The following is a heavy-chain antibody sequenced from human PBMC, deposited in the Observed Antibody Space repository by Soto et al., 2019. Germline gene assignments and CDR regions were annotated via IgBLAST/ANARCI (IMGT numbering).Heavy chain of an antibody. CDR3: AKGGTSHIYGMDA. CDR1: GRSLSSYT. V-gene: IGHV4-4*07. CDR2: IYTSGST. J-gene: IGHJ6*02. Sequence: LYLTCPFSGRSLSSYTWSWIREPAGKGLEWIGRIYTSGSTNYNPSLKSRVTMSVDTSKNQFSLKLSSVTAEDTAMYFCAKGGTSHIYGMDAWGPGTPVTVSS. D-gene: IGHD2-2*01.